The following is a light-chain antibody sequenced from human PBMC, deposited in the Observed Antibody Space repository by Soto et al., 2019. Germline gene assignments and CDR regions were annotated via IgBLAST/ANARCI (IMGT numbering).Light chain of an antibody. CDR2: EVT. J-gene: IGLJ1*01. V-gene: IGLV2-14*01. Sequence: QSALAQPASVSGSPGQSITISFAGSSSDVGGHNYVSWYQQHPGKAPKLLIYEVTNRPSGVSNRFSGSKSGNTASLTISGLQAEDEADYYCSSYRSTSYVFGTGTKVTVL. CDR3: SSYRSTSYV. CDR1: SSDVGGHNY.